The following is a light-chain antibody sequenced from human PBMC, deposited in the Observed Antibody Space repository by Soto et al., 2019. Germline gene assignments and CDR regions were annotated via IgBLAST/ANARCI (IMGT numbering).Light chain of an antibody. V-gene: IGKV3-15*01. Sequence: EIVMTQSPATLSVSPGERATLSCRASQTVSSNLAWYQHKPGQAPRLLIYGASTRATGVPARFSGSGSGTEFTLTISSLQSEDFAVYYCQKYDNWPPITFGQGTRLEI. J-gene: IGKJ5*01. CDR2: GAS. CDR3: QKYDNWPPIT. CDR1: QTVSSN.